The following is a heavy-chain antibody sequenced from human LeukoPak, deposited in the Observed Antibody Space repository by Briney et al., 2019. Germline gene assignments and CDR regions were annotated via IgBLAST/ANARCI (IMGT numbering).Heavy chain of an antibody. D-gene: IGHD2-2*01. J-gene: IGHJ4*02. CDR2: ISAYNGNI. Sequence: ASVKVSCKASGYTFTSYGISRVRQAPGQGLEWMGWISAYNGNINYAQKLQGRVTMTTDTSTSTAYMELRSLRSDDTAVYYCARDLGYCSSTSCRIDYWGQGTLVTVSS. CDR1: GYTFTSYG. V-gene: IGHV1-18*01. CDR3: ARDLGYCSSTSCRIDY.